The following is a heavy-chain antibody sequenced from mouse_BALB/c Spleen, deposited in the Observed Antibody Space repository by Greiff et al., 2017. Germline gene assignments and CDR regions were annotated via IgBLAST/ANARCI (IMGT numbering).Heavy chain of an antibody. D-gene: IGHD2-3*01. CDR2: IDPETGGT. V-gene: IGHV1-15*01. CDR1: GYTFTDYE. Sequence: QVQLQQSGAELVRPGASVTLSCKASGYTFTDYEMHWVKQTPVHGLEWIGAIDPETGGTAYNQKFKGKATLTADKSSSTAYMELRSLTSEDSAVYYCTRSGDGHYRGWFAYWGQGTLVTVSA. CDR3: TRSGDGHYRGWFAY. J-gene: IGHJ3*01.